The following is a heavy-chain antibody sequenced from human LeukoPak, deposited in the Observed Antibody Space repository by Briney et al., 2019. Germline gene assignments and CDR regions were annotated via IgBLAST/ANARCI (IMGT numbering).Heavy chain of an antibody. Sequence: GGSLRLSCAASGFTFRNYWMSWVRQAPGKGLEFVANIKQEGSEKYYLDSVKGRFTISRDNAKNSLYLQMNGLRAEDTAVYYCAKSSLQVTAVADRFDYWGQGTLVTVSS. CDR3: AKSSLQVTAVADRFDY. CDR2: IKQEGSEK. J-gene: IGHJ4*02. V-gene: IGHV3-7*05. D-gene: IGHD6-19*01. CDR1: GFTFRNYW.